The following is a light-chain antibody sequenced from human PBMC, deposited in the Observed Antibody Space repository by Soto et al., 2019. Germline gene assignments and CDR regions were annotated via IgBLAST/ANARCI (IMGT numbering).Light chain of an antibody. CDR2: DAS. V-gene: IGKV3-15*01. Sequence: EIVMTQSPATLSVSPGERVTVSCRASQSVSSKLAWYQHKPGQAPRLLIFDASARATGISARFSGSGSGTDFTLTISSLQSEDFAVYYCQQYYNWPPWTFGQGTKVDIK. J-gene: IGKJ1*01. CDR3: QQYYNWPPWT. CDR1: QSVSSK.